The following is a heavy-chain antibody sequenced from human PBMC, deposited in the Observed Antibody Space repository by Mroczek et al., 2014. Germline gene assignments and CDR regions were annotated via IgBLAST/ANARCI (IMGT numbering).Heavy chain of an antibody. CDR2: IYYSGST. J-gene: IGHJ4*02. V-gene: IGHV4-31*03. CDR1: GGFISSGGYY. Sequence: QVQLVQSGPGLVKPSQTLSLTCTVSGGFISSGGYYWSWIRQHPGKGLEWIGYIYYSGSTYYNPSLKSRVTISVDTSKNQFSLKLSSVTAADTAVYYCARGGSYLVDYWGQGTLVTVSS. CDR3: ARGGSYLVDY. D-gene: IGHD1-26*01.